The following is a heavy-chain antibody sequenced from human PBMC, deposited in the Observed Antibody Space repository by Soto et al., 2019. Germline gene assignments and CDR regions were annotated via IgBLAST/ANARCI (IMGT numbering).Heavy chain of an antibody. CDR3: ARDVSPGSTSLTRDAFDI. CDR1: GFSFGSSW. Sequence: EVQLVESGGDLVQPGGSLRLSCAASGFSFGSSWMTWVRQAPGKGLEWVANIKKDGSKINYLDSVRGRFTVSRDKAKNSLYLEMSDPRTEDTAIYYCARDVSPGSTSLTRDAFDISGQGTMVTLSS. J-gene: IGHJ3*02. V-gene: IGHV3-7*01. CDR2: IKKDGSKI. D-gene: IGHD3-10*01.